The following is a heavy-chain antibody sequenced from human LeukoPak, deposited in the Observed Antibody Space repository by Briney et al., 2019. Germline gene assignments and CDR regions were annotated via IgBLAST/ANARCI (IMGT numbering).Heavy chain of an antibody. CDR1: GYSFNTFW. D-gene: IGHD2-21*01. V-gene: IGHV5-51*01. Sequence: GEALRISCQASGYSFNTFWIGWVRQMPGQGLEWMGAIYPADSETRYSPSFQGQVTISADKSIKTTYLQWRSLKASDTGIYYCARVADVVNWFDRWGQGTLVTVSS. J-gene: IGHJ5*02. CDR3: ARVADVVNWFDR. CDR2: IYPADSET.